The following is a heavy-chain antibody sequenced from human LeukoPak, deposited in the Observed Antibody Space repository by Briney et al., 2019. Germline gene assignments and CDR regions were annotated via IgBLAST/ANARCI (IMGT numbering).Heavy chain of an antibody. CDR1: GFTFDGYA. Sequence: GGSLRLSCAASGFTFDGYAMHWVRQAPGKGLAWVSGISWDSGAIGYADSVKGRFTISRGNAKNSLYLQMDSLRAEDTALYYCAKDYGGNHWFDYWGQGTLVTVSS. V-gene: IGHV3-9*01. J-gene: IGHJ4*02. CDR3: AKDYGGNHWFDY. CDR2: ISWDSGAI. D-gene: IGHD4-23*01.